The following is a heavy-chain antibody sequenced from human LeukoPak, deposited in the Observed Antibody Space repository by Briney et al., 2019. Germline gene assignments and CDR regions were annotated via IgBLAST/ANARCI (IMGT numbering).Heavy chain of an antibody. Sequence: SGGSLRLSCAASGFSFSGYWMSWVRQTPGKGLEWVANIKQDGSVKNSADSMKGRFTISRDNTKNSLYLEMNSLRAEDTAVYYCARLYYDSSGYYTPWYYYYYGMDVWGQGTTVTVSS. CDR1: GFSFSGYW. D-gene: IGHD3-22*01. V-gene: IGHV3-7*01. CDR3: ARLYYDSSGYYTPWYYYYYGMDV. J-gene: IGHJ6*02. CDR2: IKQDGSVK.